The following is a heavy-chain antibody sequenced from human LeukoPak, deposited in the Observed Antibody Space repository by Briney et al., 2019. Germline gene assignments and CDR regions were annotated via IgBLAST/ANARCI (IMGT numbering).Heavy chain of an antibody. CDR2: IYSGGST. CDR1: GFTVSSNY. CDR3: ARDQTYYDILTGNYYYYGMDV. V-gene: IGHV3-53*01. J-gene: IGHJ6*02. D-gene: IGHD3-9*01. Sequence: GGSLRLSCAASGFTVSSNYMSWVRQAPGKGLEWVSVIYSGGSTYYADSVKGRFTISRDNSKNTQYLQMNSLRAEDTAVYYCARDQTYYDILTGNYYYYGMDVWGQGTTVTVSS.